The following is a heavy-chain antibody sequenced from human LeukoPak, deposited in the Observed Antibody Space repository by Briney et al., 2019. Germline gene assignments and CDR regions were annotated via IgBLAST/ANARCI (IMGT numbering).Heavy chain of an antibody. CDR1: GGSFSGYY. V-gene: IGHV4-34*01. CDR3: AKVLPDGAPDY. CDR2: INHSGST. D-gene: IGHD2-15*01. Sequence: SETLSLTCAVYGGSFSGYYWSWIRQPPGKGLEWIGEINHSGSTNYNPSLKSRVTISVDTSKNQFSLKLSSVTAADTAVYYCAKVLPDGAPDYGGKGTLVTFP. J-gene: IGHJ4*02.